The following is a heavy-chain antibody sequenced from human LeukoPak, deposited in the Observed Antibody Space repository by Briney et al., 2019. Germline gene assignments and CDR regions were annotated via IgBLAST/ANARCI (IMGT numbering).Heavy chain of an antibody. CDR2: ISGSGGST. CDR3: AKGSYDSSGTYHY. J-gene: IGHJ4*02. Sequence: GGSLRLSCAVSGFSFSSYAMSWVRQAPGKGLGWVSAISGSGGSTYYANSVKGRFTTSRDNSKNTLYLQMNSLRAEDTAVYYCAKGSYDSSGTYHYWGQGTLVTVSS. CDR1: GFSFSSYA. V-gene: IGHV3-23*01. D-gene: IGHD3-22*01.